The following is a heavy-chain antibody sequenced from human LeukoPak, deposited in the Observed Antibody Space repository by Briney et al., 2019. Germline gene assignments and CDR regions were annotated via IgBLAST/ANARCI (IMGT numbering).Heavy chain of an antibody. CDR1: GGSFSGYY. V-gene: IGHV4-34*01. J-gene: IGHJ4*02. Sequence: SETLSLTCAVYGGSFSGYYWSWIRQPPGKGLEWIGEINHSGSTNYNPSLKSRVTISVDTSKNQCSLKLSSVTAADTAVYYCARGPHYYDSSGLDYWGQGTLVTVSS. D-gene: IGHD3-22*01. CDR2: INHSGST. CDR3: ARGPHYYDSSGLDY.